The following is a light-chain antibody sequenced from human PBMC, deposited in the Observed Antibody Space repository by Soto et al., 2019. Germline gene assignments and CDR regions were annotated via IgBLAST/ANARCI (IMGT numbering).Light chain of an antibody. J-gene: IGKJ5*01. CDR1: QSVNSY. Sequence: EIVLTQSPATLSLSPGERATLSCRASQSVNSYLAWYQQKPGRAPRLLIYDASNRATGIPARFSGSGSGTDFTLTISSLEPKAFAVYYCQQGGTFGQGTRLEIK. CDR2: DAS. CDR3: QQGGT. V-gene: IGKV3-11*01.